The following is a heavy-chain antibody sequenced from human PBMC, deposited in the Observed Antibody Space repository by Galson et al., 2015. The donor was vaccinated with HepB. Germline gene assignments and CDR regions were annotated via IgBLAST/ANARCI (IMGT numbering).Heavy chain of an antibody. CDR2: ISGGATRT. V-gene: IGHV3-23*01. CDR3: AKMPEYYYDGSGYYQYFDY. Sequence: LRLSCAASGFTFSSYAMSWVRQAPGKGLEWVSAISGGATRTYFADSVKGRFTVSRDNSKNTLYLQMNSLSAEDAAVYYCAKMPEYYYDGSGYYQYFDYWGQGTLVTVSS. J-gene: IGHJ4*02. D-gene: IGHD3-22*01. CDR1: GFTFSSYA.